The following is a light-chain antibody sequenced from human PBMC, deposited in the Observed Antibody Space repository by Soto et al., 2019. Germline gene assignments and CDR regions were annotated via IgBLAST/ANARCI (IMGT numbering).Light chain of an antibody. J-gene: IGKJ4*01. CDR2: TAS. CDR3: QHRNDYPLT. V-gene: IGKV1-9*01. CDR1: RGIGRH. Sequence: DIQLTQSPSFLSASVGDRVTLTCRASRGIGRHLAWYQQRPGKAPELLIYTASFLQSGVPARFSGGGSETEFTLTSSSLQPEDFATYYCQHRNDYPLTFGGGTKVEI.